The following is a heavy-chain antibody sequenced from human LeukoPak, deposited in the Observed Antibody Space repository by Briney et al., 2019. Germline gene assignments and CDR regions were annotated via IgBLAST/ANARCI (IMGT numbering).Heavy chain of an antibody. CDR2: SHPSGGST. CDR1: GYTFTSYY. CDR3: ARYYGEGAFDY. Sequence: ASVEVSCKASGYTFTSYYMHWVRQAPGQGLEWMGISHPSGGSTSYAQKFQGRVTVTRDTSTSTVYMELSSLKSEDTAVYYCARYYGEGAFDYWGQGTLVTVSS. J-gene: IGHJ4*02. V-gene: IGHV1-46*01. D-gene: IGHD4-17*01.